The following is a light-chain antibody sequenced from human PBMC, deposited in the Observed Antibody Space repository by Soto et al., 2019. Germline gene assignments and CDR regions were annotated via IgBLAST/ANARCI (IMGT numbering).Light chain of an antibody. CDR3: SSYASRSTLV. V-gene: IGLV2-14*01. Sequence: QSALTQPASVSGSPGQSITISCTGTSSDVGGYNYVSWYQQHPSKAPKLMIYDVSNRPSGVSNRFSGSKSGNTASLTISGLQAEDEADYYCSSYASRSTLVFGGGTKVTVL. CDR1: SSDVGGYNY. J-gene: IGLJ2*01. CDR2: DVS.